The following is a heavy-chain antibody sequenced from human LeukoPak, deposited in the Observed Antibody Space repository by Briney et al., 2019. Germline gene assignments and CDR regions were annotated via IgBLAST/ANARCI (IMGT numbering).Heavy chain of an antibody. CDR3: AREDYGDYSYYYYYGMDV. CDR2: IYYSGST. V-gene: IGHV4-39*02. J-gene: IGHJ6*02. D-gene: IGHD4-17*01. Sequence: KPSETLSLTCTVSGVSISSSSYYWGWIRQPPGKGLEWIGSIYYSGSTYYNPSLKSRVTISVDTSKNQFSLKLSSVTAADTAVYYCAREDYGDYSYYYYYGMDVWGQGTTVTVSS. CDR1: GVSISSSSYY.